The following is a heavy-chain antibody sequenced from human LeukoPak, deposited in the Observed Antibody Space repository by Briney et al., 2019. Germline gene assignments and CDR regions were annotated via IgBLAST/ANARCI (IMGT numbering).Heavy chain of an antibody. Sequence: GGSLRLSCAASGFTLNTYNMNWVRQAPGKGLEWVSTISSSRSSYIYYADSVKGRFTISRDNAKNSLYLQMNSLRAEDTAVYYCARDPPSFQYWGQGTLVTVSA. CDR3: ARDPPSFQY. V-gene: IGHV3-21*01. CDR2: ISSSRSSYI. J-gene: IGHJ1*01. CDR1: GFTLNTYN.